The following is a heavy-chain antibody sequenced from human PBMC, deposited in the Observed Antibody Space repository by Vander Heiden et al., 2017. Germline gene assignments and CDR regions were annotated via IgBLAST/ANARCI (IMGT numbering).Heavy chain of an antibody. J-gene: IGHJ5*02. V-gene: IGHV3-21*01. CDR1: GFTFIGCR. D-gene: IGHD2-21*02. CDR2: IRSSSSYI. CDR3: ARSTRRSGYIVAVTAATAP. Sequence: VPLLASGRVLVKPGGSLSLSCAASGFTFIGCRLNWLRQAPGKGLEWVSSIRSSSSYISYADSVKGRFTVSRDNAKNSLYMRMNSLRAEDTGVYYCARSTRRSGYIVAVTAATAPWGQGTLVTVSP.